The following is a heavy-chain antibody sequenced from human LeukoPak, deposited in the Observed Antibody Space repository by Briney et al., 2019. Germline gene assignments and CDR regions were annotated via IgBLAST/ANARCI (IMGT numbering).Heavy chain of an antibody. CDR2: IYYSGST. V-gene: IGHV4-61*01. D-gene: IGHD1-1*01. Sequence: PSETLSLTCTVSGGSVSSGSYYWSWIRQPPGKGLEWIGYIYYSGSTYYNPSLKSRVTISVDTSKNQFSLKLSSVTAADTAVYYCARVPRYNKTFDYWGQGTLVTVSS. CDR3: ARVPRYNKTFDY. CDR1: GGSVSSGSYY. J-gene: IGHJ4*02.